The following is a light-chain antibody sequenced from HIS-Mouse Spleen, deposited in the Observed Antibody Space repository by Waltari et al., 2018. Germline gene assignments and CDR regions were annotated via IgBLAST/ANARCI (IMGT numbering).Light chain of an antibody. Sequence: QSALTQPASVSGSPGQSITISCTGTSSDVGGYNYVSWYQQHPGKAPNRMISDVSNRPSVVSHLFSGSKSGNTAALTISGLQAEDEADYYCSSYTSSSTYVFGTGTKVTVL. V-gene: IGLV2-14*03. CDR3: SSYTSSSTYV. CDR2: DVS. CDR1: SSDVGGYNY. J-gene: IGLJ1*01.